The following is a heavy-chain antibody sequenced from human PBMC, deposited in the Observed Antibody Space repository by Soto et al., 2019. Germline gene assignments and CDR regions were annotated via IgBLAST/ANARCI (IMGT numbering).Heavy chain of an antibody. Sequence: WGSLRLSCALSGFTFSNHAMAWVRQAPGKGLEYASSITGNGASTYHAHSVKGRFTISRDNSKNTLYVQMNRLTAEDTAIYYCANCGASNTCIPAGFEPGGQGALV. J-gene: IGHJ5*02. CDR2: ITGNGAST. D-gene: IGHD2-21*01. CDR3: ANCGASNTCIPAGFEP. CDR1: GFTFSNHA. V-gene: IGHV3-23*01.